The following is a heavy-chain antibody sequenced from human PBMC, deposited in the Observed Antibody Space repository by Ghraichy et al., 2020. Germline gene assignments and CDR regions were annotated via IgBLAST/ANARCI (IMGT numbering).Heavy chain of an antibody. CDR2: IKYDSSEK. CDR3: ASGGYNYGSNPIDY. Sequence: GGSLRLSCAASGFTFTSYYMTWVRQVPGKGLEWVANIKYDSSEKYYEDSVKGRFTISRDNAKNSLYLQMNILRPDDTAVYYCASGGYNYGSNPIDYWGQGTMVPVSS. J-gene: IGHJ4*02. V-gene: IGHV3-7*01. D-gene: IGHD5-18*01. CDR1: GFTFTSYY.